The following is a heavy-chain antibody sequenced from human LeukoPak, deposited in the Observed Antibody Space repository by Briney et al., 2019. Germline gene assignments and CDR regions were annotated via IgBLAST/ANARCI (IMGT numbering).Heavy chain of an antibody. CDR2: ITSSSSTI. J-gene: IGHJ4*02. Sequence: GGSLRLSCAASGFTFTRYSMTWVRQAPGKGLEWVSYITSSSSTIHYADSVKGRFTISRDNTKNSLYLQMNSLRAEDTAVYYCARDGGATLVRGVITFDYWGQGTLVTVSS. CDR1: GFTFTRYS. CDR3: ARDGGATLVRGVITFDY. V-gene: IGHV3-48*04. D-gene: IGHD3-10*01.